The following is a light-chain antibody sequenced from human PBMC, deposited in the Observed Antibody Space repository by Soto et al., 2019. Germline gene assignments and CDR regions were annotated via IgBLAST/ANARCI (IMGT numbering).Light chain of an antibody. V-gene: IGLV1-36*01. CDR2: YDD. CDR1: SSNIGNNA. J-gene: IGLJ2*01. CDR3: AAWDDSLNGVV. Sequence: QSVLTQPPSVSEAPRQRVTISCSGSSSNIGNNAVNWYQQLPGKAPKLLIYYDDLLPSGVSDRFSGSKSGTSASLAISGLKSEDEAEYDGAAWDDSLNGVVFGGGTKLTVL.